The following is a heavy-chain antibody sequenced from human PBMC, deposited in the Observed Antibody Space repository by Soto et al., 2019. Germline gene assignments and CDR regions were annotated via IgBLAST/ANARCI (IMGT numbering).Heavy chain of an antibody. CDR3: ARLSGCSSTSCYTHMDV. V-gene: IGHV5-51*01. D-gene: IGHD2-2*02. CDR2: IYPGDSDT. J-gene: IGHJ6*02. CDR1: GYSFTSYW. Sequence: PGGSVKISCNGSGYSFTSYWIGWVRQMPWKGLEWMGIIYPGDSDTRYSPSFQGQVTISADKSISTAYLQWSSLKASDTAMYYCARLSGCSSTSCYTHMDVWGQGTTVTVSS.